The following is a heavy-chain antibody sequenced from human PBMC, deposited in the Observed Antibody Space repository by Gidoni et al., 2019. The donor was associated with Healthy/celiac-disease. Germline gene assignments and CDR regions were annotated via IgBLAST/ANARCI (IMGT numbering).Heavy chain of an antibody. CDR2: ISSSSSYI. Sequence: EVQLVESGGGLVKPGGSLRLSCAASGFTFSSYSMNWVRQAPGKGLEWVSSISSSSSYIYYADSVKGRFTISRDNAKNSLYLQMNSLRAEDTAVYYCAAYSSSSSYYYYYMDVWGKGTTVTVSS. J-gene: IGHJ6*03. CDR1: GFTFSSYS. CDR3: AAYSSSSSYYYYYMDV. V-gene: IGHV3-21*01. D-gene: IGHD6-6*01.